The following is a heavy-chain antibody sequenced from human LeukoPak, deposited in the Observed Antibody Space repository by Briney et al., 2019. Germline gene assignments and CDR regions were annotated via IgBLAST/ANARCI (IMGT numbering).Heavy chain of an antibody. CDR2: IGRQGDSDAT. Sequence: GSLRLTRATFGPTFSGSGIPWGRQAFGKRPEWPCRIGRQGDSDATRYAASLKGKFTISRVDSRNTAYLQMNSLKTEDTAVYYCAGDYNFLTGLNYWGQGTLVTVSS. D-gene: IGHD3-9*01. V-gene: IGHV3-73*01. CDR1: GPTFSGSG. CDR3: AGDYNFLTGLNY. J-gene: IGHJ4*02.